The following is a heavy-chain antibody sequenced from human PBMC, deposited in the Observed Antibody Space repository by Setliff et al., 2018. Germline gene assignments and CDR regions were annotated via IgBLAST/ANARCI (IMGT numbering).Heavy chain of an antibody. CDR3: ASIDWGENFYNTDV. Sequence: PSETLSLTCTVSGGSISSRSYYWGWIRQPPGKGLVWVSRINPDGSITNYADSVRGRFTISRDNAKNTLYLQMNSLRAEDTAVYFCASIDWGENFYNTDVWGKGTTVTVSS. CDR2: INPDGSIT. V-gene: IGHV3-74*01. J-gene: IGHJ6*03. D-gene: IGHD7-27*01. CDR1: GGSISSRSYY.